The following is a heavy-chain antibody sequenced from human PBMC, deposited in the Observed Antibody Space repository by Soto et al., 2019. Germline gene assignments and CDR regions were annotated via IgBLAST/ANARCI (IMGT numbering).Heavy chain of an antibody. CDR1: GGSVSSGSYY. V-gene: IGHV4-61*01. CDR2: IYYSGST. D-gene: IGHD3-16*01. J-gene: IGHJ6*02. CDR3: ARDAFEITFGGDYYYYYGMDV. Sequence: PSGTVSLTCTVSGGSVSSGSYYWSWIRQPPGKGLEWIGYIYYSGSTNYNPSLKSRVTISVDTSKNQFSLKLSSVTAADTAVYYCARDAFEITFGGDYYYYYGMDVWAQGTTVTVSS.